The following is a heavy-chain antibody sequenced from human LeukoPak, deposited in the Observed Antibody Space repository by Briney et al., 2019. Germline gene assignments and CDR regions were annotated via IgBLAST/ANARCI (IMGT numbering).Heavy chain of an antibody. V-gene: IGHV3-23*01. D-gene: IGHD6-6*01. J-gene: IGHJ4*02. Sequence: VGSLRLSCAASGFTFSSYALNWIRQGPGKGLECVSGISGSGDSTYYADSLKGRFSISRDNSKNTLYLQLNSLRAEDAAVYYCARKGSSSGGANFDYWGQGTLVTFSS. CDR2: ISGSGDST. CDR3: ARKGSSSGGANFDY. CDR1: GFTFSSYA.